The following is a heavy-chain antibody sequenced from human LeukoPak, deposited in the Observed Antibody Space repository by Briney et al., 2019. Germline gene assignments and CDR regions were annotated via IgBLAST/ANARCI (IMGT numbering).Heavy chain of an antibody. J-gene: IGHJ4*02. V-gene: IGHV3-48*04. CDR1: GFTLSSYA. Sequence: GGSLRLSCAASGFTLSSYAMSWVRQAPGKGLEWVSYISNSGNTIYYADSVKGRFTISRDNAMSSLYLQMNSLRAEDTAVYYCRRGHWGLDYWGQGTLVTVSS. CDR2: ISNSGNTI. CDR3: RRGHWGLDY. D-gene: IGHD7-27*01.